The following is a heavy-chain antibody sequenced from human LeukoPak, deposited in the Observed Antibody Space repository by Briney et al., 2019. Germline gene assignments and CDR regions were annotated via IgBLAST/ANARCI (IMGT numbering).Heavy chain of an antibody. V-gene: IGHV4-34*01. Sequence: SETLSLTCAVYGESFSGYYWSWIRQPPGKGLEWIGEINHSGSTNYNPSLKSRVTISVDTSKNQFSLKLSSVTAADTAVYYCARRAPAAIQVNWFDPWGQGTLVTVSS. D-gene: IGHD2-2*02. CDR3: ARRAPAAIQVNWFDP. CDR1: GESFSGYY. J-gene: IGHJ5*02. CDR2: INHSGST.